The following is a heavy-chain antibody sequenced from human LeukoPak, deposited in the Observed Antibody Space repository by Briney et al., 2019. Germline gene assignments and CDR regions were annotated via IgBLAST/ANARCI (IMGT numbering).Heavy chain of an antibody. Sequence: SGGSLRLSCAASGFTFSSYGMHWVRQAPGKGLEWVAVIWYDGSNKYYADSVKGRFTISRDNSKNTLYPQMNSLRAEDTAVYYCARDSGGSYYFDYWGQGTLVTVSS. J-gene: IGHJ4*02. V-gene: IGHV3-33*01. CDR3: ARDSGGSYYFDY. D-gene: IGHD1-26*01. CDR1: GFTFSSYG. CDR2: IWYDGSNK.